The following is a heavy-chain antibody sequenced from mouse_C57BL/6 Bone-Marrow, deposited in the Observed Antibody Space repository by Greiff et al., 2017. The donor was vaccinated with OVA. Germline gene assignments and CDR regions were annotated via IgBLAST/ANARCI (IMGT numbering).Heavy chain of an antibody. CDR2: ISNLAYSI. CDR1: GFTFSDYG. V-gene: IGHV5-15*01. CDR3: ARHRGDWYFDV. D-gene: IGHD3-3*01. J-gene: IGHJ1*03. Sequence: EVKLMESGGGLVQPGGSLKLSCAASGFTFSDYGMAWVRQAPRKGPEWVAFISNLAYSIYYADTVTGRFTISRENAKNTLYLEMSSLRSEDTAMYYCARHRGDWYFDVWGTGTTVTVSS.